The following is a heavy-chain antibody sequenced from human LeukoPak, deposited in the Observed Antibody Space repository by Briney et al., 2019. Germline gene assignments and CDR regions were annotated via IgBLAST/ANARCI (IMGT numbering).Heavy chain of an antibody. CDR3: EKFLPWS. V-gene: IGHV3-30*18. CDR1: GFTLSKFG. Sequence: AGGSLRLSCEASGFTLSKFGMHWVRQAPGKGLEWVAALLFDGVTKHYADSVKGRFTISRDDSQNTLFLQMNSLRVEETAVYYCEKFLPWSWGQGTLVTVSS. D-gene: IGHD3-10*01. J-gene: IGHJ5*02. CDR2: LLFDGVTK.